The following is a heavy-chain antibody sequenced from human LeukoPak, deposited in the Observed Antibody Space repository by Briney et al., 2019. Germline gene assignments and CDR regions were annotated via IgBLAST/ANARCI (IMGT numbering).Heavy chain of an antibody. J-gene: IGHJ5*02. CDR3: ARGSLGGRRGWFDP. D-gene: IGHD2-15*01. V-gene: IGHV4-34*01. CDR1: GGSISSYY. CDR2: INHSGST. Sequence: PSETLSLTCTVSGGSISSYYWSWIRQPPGKGLEWIGEINHSGSTNYNPSLKSRVTISVDTSKNQFSLKLSSVTAADTAVYYCARGSLGGRRGWFDPWGQGTLVTVSS.